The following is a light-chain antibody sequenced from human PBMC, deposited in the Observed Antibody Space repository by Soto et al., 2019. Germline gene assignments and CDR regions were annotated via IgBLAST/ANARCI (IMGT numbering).Light chain of an antibody. CDR1: QSISSW. CDR3: QQYNIYPWT. Sequence: DIQMTQSPSTVSASVGDRVTITCRASQSISSWLAWYQQKPGKAPNLLIYKASSLGSGVPSRFSGSGSGTEFTLTISSLQPDDFATYYCQQYNIYPWTFGQGTKVEIK. CDR2: KAS. J-gene: IGKJ1*01. V-gene: IGKV1-5*03.